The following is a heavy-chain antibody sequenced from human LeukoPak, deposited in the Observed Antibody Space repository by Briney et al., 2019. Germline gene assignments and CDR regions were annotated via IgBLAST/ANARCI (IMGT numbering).Heavy chain of an antibody. Sequence: SVKVSCKASGGTFSSYAISWVRQAPGQGLEWMGGIIPIFGTANYAQKFQGRVTITADESTSTAYMELSSLRSEDTAVYYCARDRGRPRSLWGGFGYWGQGTLVTVSS. V-gene: IGHV1-69*13. CDR3: ARDRGRPRSLWGGFGY. CDR1: GGTFSSYA. D-gene: IGHD5-18*01. J-gene: IGHJ4*02. CDR2: IIPIFGTA.